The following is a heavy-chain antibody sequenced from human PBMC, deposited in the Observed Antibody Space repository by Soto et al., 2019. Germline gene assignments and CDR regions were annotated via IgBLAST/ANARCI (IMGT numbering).Heavy chain of an antibody. Sequence: LSLTCTVSGGSISSGGYYWSWIRQHPGKGLEWIGYIYYSGSTYYNPSLKSRVTISVDTSKNQFSLKLSSVTAADTAVYYCARGSYSSSSLWFDPWGQGTLVTVSS. CDR2: IYYSGST. J-gene: IGHJ5*02. CDR1: GGSISSGGYY. CDR3: ARGSYSSSSLWFDP. D-gene: IGHD6-6*01. V-gene: IGHV4-31*03.